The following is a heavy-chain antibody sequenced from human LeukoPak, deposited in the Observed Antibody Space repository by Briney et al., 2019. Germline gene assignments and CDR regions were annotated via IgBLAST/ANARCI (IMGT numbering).Heavy chain of an antibody. J-gene: IGHJ6*02. CDR3: ARDVTPGYYYYGMDV. CDR2: INPNSGGT. D-gene: IGHD1-14*01. CDR1: GYTFTGYY. Sequence: VASVKVSCKASGYTFTGYYMHWVRQAPGQGLEWMGWINPNSGGTNYAQKFQGWVTMTRDTSISTAYMELSRLRSDDTAVYYCARDVTPGYYYYGMDVWGQGTTVTVSS. V-gene: IGHV1-2*04.